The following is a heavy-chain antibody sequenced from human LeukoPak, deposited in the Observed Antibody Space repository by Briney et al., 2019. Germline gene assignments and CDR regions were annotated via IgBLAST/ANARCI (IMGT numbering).Heavy chain of an antibody. V-gene: IGHV3-74*01. J-gene: IGHJ4*02. CDR3: VSFYETY. D-gene: IGHD2-2*01. CDR2: INGDGSWT. Sequence: GGSLRLSCAASGNYWMHWVRQAPGKGLVWVSHINGDGSWTTYADSVKGRFTISKDNAKNTVYLQMNNLRAEDTAVYYCVSFYETYWGQGTLVTVSS. CDR1: GNYW.